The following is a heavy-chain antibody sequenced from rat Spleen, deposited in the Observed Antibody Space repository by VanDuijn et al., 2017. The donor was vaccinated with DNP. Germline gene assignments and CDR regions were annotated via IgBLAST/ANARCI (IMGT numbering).Heavy chain of an antibody. Sequence: EVQLVESGGGLVQPGRSLKLSCAASGFTFSNYYMAWVRQAPKKGLEWVATVITSGTRTYYPASVKGRFNISRDNAKSTLYLLMDSLRSEDTATYYCKLGGGYWGQGVLVTVSS. J-gene: IGHJ2*01. D-gene: IGHD5-1*01. CDR3: KLGGGY. V-gene: IGHV5-27*01. CDR1: GFTFSNYY. CDR2: VITSGTRT.